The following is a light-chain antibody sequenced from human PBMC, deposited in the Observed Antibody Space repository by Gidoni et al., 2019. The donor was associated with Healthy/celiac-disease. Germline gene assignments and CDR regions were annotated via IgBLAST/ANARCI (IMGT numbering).Light chain of an antibody. Sequence: DIQMNQSPSSLSASVGDRVTITCRASQSISSYLNWYQQKPGKAPKLLIYAASSLQSGVPSRFSGSGSGTDFTLTISSLQPEDFATYSCQQSYSTPLFTFGPGTKVDIK. CDR3: QQSYSTPLFT. CDR1: QSISSY. CDR2: AAS. V-gene: IGKV1-39*01. J-gene: IGKJ3*01.